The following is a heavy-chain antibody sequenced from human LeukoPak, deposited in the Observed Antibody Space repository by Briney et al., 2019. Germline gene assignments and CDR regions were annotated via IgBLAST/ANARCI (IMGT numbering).Heavy chain of an antibody. CDR1: GFTFSSYE. D-gene: IGHD6-13*01. V-gene: IGHV3-48*03. CDR3: ARDRFIAAAYYFDY. Sequence: GGSLRLSCAASGFTFSSYEMNWVRQAPGKGLEWVSYISSSGSTIYYADSVKGRFTISRDNAKNSLYLQMNSLRAEDTAVYYCARDRFIAAAYYFDYWGQGTLVTVSS. CDR2: ISSSGSTI. J-gene: IGHJ4*02.